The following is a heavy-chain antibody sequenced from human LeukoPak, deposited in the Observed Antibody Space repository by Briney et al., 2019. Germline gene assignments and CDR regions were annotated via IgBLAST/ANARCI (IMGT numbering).Heavy chain of an antibody. D-gene: IGHD3-16*01. Sequence: PGGSLRLSCAASGFTYNTCAMTWVRQAPGKGLEWVADITRRGDNTYYADSVKGRFTISRDSSKNTLFLEMNSLRAEDTAIYFCVKDHKSGRFFDYWGQGTLVAVSA. V-gene: IGHV3-23*01. CDR1: GFTYNTCA. J-gene: IGHJ4*02. CDR3: VKDHKSGRFFDY. CDR2: ITRRGDNT.